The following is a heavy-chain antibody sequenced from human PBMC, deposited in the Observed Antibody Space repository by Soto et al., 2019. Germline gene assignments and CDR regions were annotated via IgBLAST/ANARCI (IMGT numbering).Heavy chain of an antibody. CDR1: GFTFSSYG. J-gene: IGHJ1*01. Sequence: QVQLVESGGGVVQPGRSLRLSCAASGFTFSSYGMHWVRQAPGKGLEWVAVIWYDGSNKYYADSVKGRFTISRDNSKNTLYLQMNSLRAEDTAVYYCASKYCSGGSCYSDPFQHWGQGTLVTVSS. D-gene: IGHD2-15*01. CDR3: ASKYCSGGSCYSDPFQH. V-gene: IGHV3-33*01. CDR2: IWYDGSNK.